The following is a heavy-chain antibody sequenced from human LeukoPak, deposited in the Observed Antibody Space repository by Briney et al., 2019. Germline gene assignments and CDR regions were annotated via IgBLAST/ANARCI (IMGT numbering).Heavy chain of an antibody. V-gene: IGHV1-46*01. CDR2: TNPSGGST. CDR1: GYTFTSYY. Sequence: ASVKVSCKASGYTFTSYYMHWVRQAPGQGLEWMGITNPSGGSTSYAQKFQGRVTMTRDTSTSTVYMELSSLRSEDTAVYYCARTGYSSGWYGNRLFDYWGQGTLVTVSS. D-gene: IGHD6-19*01. CDR3: ARTGYSSGWYGNRLFDY. J-gene: IGHJ4*02.